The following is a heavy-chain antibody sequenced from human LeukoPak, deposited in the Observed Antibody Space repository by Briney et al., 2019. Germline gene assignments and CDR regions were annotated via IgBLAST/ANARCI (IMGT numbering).Heavy chain of an antibody. CDR3: AKVQAAAGNDY. Sequence: GGSLRLSCAACGFTFRSYAMSWVRQAPGKGLEWVSAISGSGGSTYYADSVEGRFTISRDNSKNTLYLQMNSLRAEDTAVYYCAKVQAAAGNDYWGQGTLVTVSS. J-gene: IGHJ4*02. V-gene: IGHV3-23*01. CDR2: ISGSGGST. D-gene: IGHD6-13*01. CDR1: GFTFRSYA.